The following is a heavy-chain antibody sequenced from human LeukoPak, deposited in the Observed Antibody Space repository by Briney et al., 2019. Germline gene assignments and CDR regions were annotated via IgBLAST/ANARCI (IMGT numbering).Heavy chain of an antibody. D-gene: IGHD6-19*01. CDR1: GGSISSYY. J-gene: IGHJ4*02. CDR3: ARVSSAYSSGWYDY. CDR2: IYTSGST. Sequence: SETLSLTCTVSGGSISSYYWSWIRQPAGKGLEWIGRIYTSGSTNYNPSLKSRVTMSVDTSKNQFSLKLSSVTAADTAVYYCARVSSAYSSGWYDYWGQGTLVTVSS. V-gene: IGHV4-4*07.